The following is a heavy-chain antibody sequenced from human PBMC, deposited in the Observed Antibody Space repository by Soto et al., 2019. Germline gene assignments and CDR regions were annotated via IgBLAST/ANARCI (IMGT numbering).Heavy chain of an antibody. Sequence: GWSLRLSCAASGFTFSSYAMHWVRQAPGKGLEWVAVISYDGSNKYYADSVKGRFTISRDNSKNTLYLQMNSLRAEDTAVYYCARGGVLRYFDWLLYPGDYWGQGTRVTVS. CDR1: GFTFSSYA. CDR2: ISYDGSNK. D-gene: IGHD3-9*01. V-gene: IGHV3-30-3*01. J-gene: IGHJ4*02. CDR3: ARGGVLRYFDWLLYPGDY.